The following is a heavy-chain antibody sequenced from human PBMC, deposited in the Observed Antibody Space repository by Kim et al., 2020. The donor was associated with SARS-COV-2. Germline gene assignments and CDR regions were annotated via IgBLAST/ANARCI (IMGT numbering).Heavy chain of an antibody. Sequence: GGSLRLSCAASGFTFDDYAMHWVRQAPGKGLEWVSGISWNSGSIGYADSVKGRFTISRDNAKNSLYLQMNSLRAEDTALYYCSKDQGYSSREGAFDSWG. CDR2: ISWNSGSI. CDR1: GFTFDDYA. D-gene: IGHD6-13*01. V-gene: IGHV3-9*01. J-gene: IGHJ3*01. CDR3: SKDQGYSSREGAFDS.